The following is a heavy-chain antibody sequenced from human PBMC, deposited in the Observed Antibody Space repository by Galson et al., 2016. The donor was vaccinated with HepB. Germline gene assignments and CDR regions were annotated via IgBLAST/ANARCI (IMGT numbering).Heavy chain of an antibody. D-gene: IGHD2-21*02. CDR1: GFTFSSYG. CDR3: AKGRYCGGDCYSSDY. CDR2: ISGGGVST. J-gene: IGHJ4*02. Sequence: SLRLSCAASGFTFSSYGMHWVRQAPGKGLQWVSGISGGGVSTHYADSVKGRFTTSRDNSKNTLYLQMNSLRAEDTAVYYCAKGRYCGGDCYSSDYWGQGTLVTVSS. V-gene: IGHV3-23*01.